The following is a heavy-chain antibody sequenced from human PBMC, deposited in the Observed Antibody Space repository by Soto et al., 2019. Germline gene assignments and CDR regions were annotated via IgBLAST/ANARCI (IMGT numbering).Heavy chain of an antibody. V-gene: IGHV1-69*13. CDR3: ARVRIVISGNSGYYYYGMDV. CDR1: GGTFSSYA. CDR2: IIPIFGTA. Sequence: SVKVSCKASGGTFSSYAISWVRQAPGQGLEWMGGIIPIFGTANYAQKFQGRVTITADESTSTAYMELSSLRSEDTAVYYCARVRIVISGNSGYYYYGMDVWGQGTTVTVSS. D-gene: IGHD2-21*01. J-gene: IGHJ6*02.